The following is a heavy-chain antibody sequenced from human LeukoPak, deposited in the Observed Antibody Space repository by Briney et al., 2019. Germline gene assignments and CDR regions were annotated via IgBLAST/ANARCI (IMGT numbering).Heavy chain of an antibody. D-gene: IGHD3-22*01. CDR2: IRYDGSNK. J-gene: IGHJ4*02. Sequence: GGSLRLPCAASGFTFSSYGMHWVRQAPGKGLEWVAFIRYDGSNKYYADSVKGRFTISRDNSKNTLYLQMNSLRAEDTAVYYCESVAGIYDSSGYYLDYWGQGTLVTVSS. CDR1: GFTFSSYG. V-gene: IGHV3-30*02. CDR3: ESVAGIYDSSGYYLDY.